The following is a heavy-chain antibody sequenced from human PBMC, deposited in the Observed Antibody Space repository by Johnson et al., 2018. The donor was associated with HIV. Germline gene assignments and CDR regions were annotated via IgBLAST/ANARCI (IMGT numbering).Heavy chain of an antibody. CDR3: VRDGNYYYRSGYRVDAFDV. CDR1: GFTFSSYG. CDR2: IRYDGSNK. V-gene: IGHV3-30*02. J-gene: IGHJ3*01. Sequence: QVQLVESGGGVVQPGRSLRLSCAASGFTFSSYGMHWVRQAPGKGLEWVAFIRYDGSNKYYADSVEGRFNISRDNSKNTLYLQMNSLRAGDTAVYYCVRDGNYYYRSGYRVDAFDVWGQGTMVTVSS. D-gene: IGHD3-22*01.